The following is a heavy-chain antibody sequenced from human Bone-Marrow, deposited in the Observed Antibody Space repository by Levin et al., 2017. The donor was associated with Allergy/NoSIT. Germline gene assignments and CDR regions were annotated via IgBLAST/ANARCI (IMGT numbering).Heavy chain of an antibody. V-gene: IGHV2-5*02. Sequence: KASGPTLVKPTQTLTLTCTFSGFSLSTSGVGVGWIRQPPGKAPEWLALVYWDDEKRYSPSLRNRLTITKDTSKNHVVLTMTNMDPVDTGTYYCAHRKALQAATGTGGAFDIWGQGTMVTVSS. D-gene: IGHD6-13*01. CDR1: GFSLSTSGVG. CDR3: AHRKALQAATGTGGAFDI. J-gene: IGHJ3*02. CDR2: VYWDDEK.